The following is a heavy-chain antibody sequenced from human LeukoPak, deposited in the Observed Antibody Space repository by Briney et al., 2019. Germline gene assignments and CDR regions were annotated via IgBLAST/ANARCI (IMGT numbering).Heavy chain of an antibody. J-gene: IGHJ3*02. CDR1: GFTFSNYS. V-gene: IGHV3-30-3*01. CDR2: IASDGSHT. CDR3: ARERQDTVIHSGAFDI. D-gene: IGHD2-21*02. Sequence: GGSLRLSCAASGFTFSNYSMHWVRQAPGKGLEWVADIASDGSHTFYVESVKGRFTISRDNSKNTLYLQMNSLGPEDTAAYFCARERQDTVIHSGAFDIWGQGTMVTVSS.